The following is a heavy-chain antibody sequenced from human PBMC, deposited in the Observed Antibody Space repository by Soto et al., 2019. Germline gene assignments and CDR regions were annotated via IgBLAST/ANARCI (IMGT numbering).Heavy chain of an antibody. CDR1: GGSISSGDYY. D-gene: IGHD3-3*01. CDR2: IYYSGST. Sequence: QVQLQESGPGLVKPSQTLSLTCTVSGGSISSGDYYWSWIRQPPGKGLEWIGYIYYSGSTYYNPSLKSRVNISVDTSKNQFSLKLSSVTAADTAVYYCARAVTIFGVVMGAFDIWGQGTMVTVSS. J-gene: IGHJ3*02. V-gene: IGHV4-30-4*01. CDR3: ARAVTIFGVVMGAFDI.